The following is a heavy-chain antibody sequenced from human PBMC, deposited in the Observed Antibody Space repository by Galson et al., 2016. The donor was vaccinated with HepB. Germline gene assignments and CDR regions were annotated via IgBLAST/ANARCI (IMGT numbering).Heavy chain of an antibody. CDR2: IYHSESA. J-gene: IGHJ6*02. D-gene: IGHD3-3*01. CDR1: GGSISSSFW. CDR3: ASRGIFGVVGGLDV. V-gene: IGHV4-4*02. Sequence: SETLSLTCAVSGGSISSSFWWSWVRQPPGKGPEWIGEIYHSESANYESSPKSRVTIPLDKSKNQFSLKLSSVTAADTAVYYCASRGIFGVVGGLDVWGQGTTVAVSS.